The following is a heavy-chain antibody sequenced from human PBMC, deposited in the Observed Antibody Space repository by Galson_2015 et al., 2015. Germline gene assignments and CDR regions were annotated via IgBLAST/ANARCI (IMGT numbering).Heavy chain of an antibody. D-gene: IGHD6-13*01. V-gene: IGHV3-15*01. CDR1: GFTFSNAW. Sequence: SLRLSCAASGFTFSNAWMSWVRQAPGKGLEWVGRIKSKTDGGTTDYAAPVKGRFTISRDDSKNTLYLQMNGLKTEDTAVYYCTTVTIAAADPDFDYWGQGTLVTVSS. J-gene: IGHJ4*02. CDR2: IKSKTDGGTT. CDR3: TTVTIAAADPDFDY.